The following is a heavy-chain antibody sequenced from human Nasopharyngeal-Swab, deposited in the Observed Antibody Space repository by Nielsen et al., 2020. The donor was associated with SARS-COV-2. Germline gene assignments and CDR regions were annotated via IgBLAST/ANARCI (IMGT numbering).Heavy chain of an antibody. CDR3: ASDYWWSFDY. J-gene: IGHJ4*02. CDR2: IKPDGSEK. D-gene: IGHD2-15*01. Sequence: SLNISCAASGFTFSYYWMNWLRQAPGKGLEWVAIIKPDGSEKYYVDSVKGRFNISRDNAKNSLYLQMNSLRAEDTAVYYCASDYWWSFDYWGQGTLVTVSS. CDR1: GFTFSYYW. V-gene: IGHV3-7*03.